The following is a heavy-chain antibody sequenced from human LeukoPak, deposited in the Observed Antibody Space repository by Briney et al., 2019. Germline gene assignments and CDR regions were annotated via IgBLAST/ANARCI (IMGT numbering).Heavy chain of an antibody. Sequence: PSETLSLTCTVSGGSISSYYWSWIRQPPGKGLEWIGYIYYSGSTNYNPSLKSRVTISVDTSKNQFSLKLSSVTAADTAVYYCARWWTTLSFDIWGQGTMVTVSS. CDR3: ARWWTTLSFDI. CDR1: GGSISSYY. J-gene: IGHJ3*02. V-gene: IGHV4-59*01. CDR2: IYYSGST. D-gene: IGHD4-17*01.